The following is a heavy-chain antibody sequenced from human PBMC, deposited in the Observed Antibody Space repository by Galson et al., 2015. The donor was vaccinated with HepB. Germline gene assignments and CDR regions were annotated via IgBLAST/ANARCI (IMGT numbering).Heavy chain of an antibody. V-gene: IGHV3-30*02. Sequence: SLRLSCAASGSTFSNYGMHWVRQAPGKGLEWVAFIGYDGSKKYYADSVKGRFTISRDNSKNTLYLQMNSLRAEDTAVYYCAKDASNYYIHYWAQGTLVTISS. D-gene: IGHD4-11*01. CDR1: GSTFSNYG. J-gene: IGHJ4*02. CDR3: AKDASNYYIHY. CDR2: IGYDGSKK.